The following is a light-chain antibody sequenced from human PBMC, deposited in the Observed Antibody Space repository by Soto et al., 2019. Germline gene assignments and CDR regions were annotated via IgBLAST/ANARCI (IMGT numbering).Light chain of an antibody. J-gene: IGKJ2*01. CDR1: QSVSSSY. CDR3: HLGT. Sequence: EIVLTQSPGTLSLSPGERATLSCRASQSVSSSYLAWYQQKPGQAPRLLIYGASSRATGIPDRFSGSGSGTDFTLTISRLEPEDFAEYYCHLGTFGQGTKLEIK. CDR2: GAS. V-gene: IGKV3-20*01.